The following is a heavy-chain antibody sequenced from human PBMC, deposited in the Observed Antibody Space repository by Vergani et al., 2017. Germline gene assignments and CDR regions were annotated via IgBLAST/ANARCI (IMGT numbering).Heavy chain of an antibody. J-gene: IGHJ6*03. CDR1: GFTFSSYA. Sequence: EVQLLESGGGLLQPGGSLRLSCAASGFTFSSYAMSWVRQAPGKGLEWVSLIGGSGVHTYYADSVKGRFTISRDNSKNTLYLQMNSLRAEDTAVYYCAKSAFSDYSSLHHFYYMVVWRGRTTVAVCS. D-gene: IGHD4-17*01. CDR3: AKSAFSDYSSLHHFYYMVV. V-gene: IGHV3-23*01. CDR2: IGGSGVHT.